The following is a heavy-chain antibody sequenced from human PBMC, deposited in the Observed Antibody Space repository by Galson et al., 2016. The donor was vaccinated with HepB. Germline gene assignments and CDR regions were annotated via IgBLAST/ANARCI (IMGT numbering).Heavy chain of an antibody. CDR2: ISGSGDET. V-gene: IGHV3-23*01. J-gene: IGHJ4*02. Sequence: SLRLSCAASGFTFSSYAMTWVRQAPGKGLDWVSTISGSGDETNYADFVKGRFTISRDNSKNTVYLQMSSLRVDDTAVYYCAKVGWREYDGYWGQGTLVTVSS. CDR1: GFTFSSYA. CDR3: AKVGWREYDGY. D-gene: IGHD3-10*01.